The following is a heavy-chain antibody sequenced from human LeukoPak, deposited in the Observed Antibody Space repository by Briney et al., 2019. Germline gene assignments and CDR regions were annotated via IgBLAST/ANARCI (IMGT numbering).Heavy chain of an antibody. Sequence: PGGSLRLSCAASGFTFSSYAMHWVRQAPSKGLEWVAVISYDGSNKYYADSVKGRFTISRDNSKNTLYLQMNSLRAEDTAVYYCARDGYLGVSPDYYDSSGPPFDYWGQGTLVTVSS. CDR1: GFTFSSYA. V-gene: IGHV3-30-3*01. CDR3: ARDGYLGVSPDYYDSSGPPFDY. CDR2: ISYDGSNK. D-gene: IGHD3-22*01. J-gene: IGHJ4*02.